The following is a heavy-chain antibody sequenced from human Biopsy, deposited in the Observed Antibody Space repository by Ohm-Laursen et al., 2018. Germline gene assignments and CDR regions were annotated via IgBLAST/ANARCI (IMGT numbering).Heavy chain of an antibody. Sequence: SLRLSCAASGFSFDDFAMHWVRQSPGKGLEWVAGIEWNSRNINYGDSVKGRFSVSRDSAKNSLYLQMNSLRGEDTALYYCVKDTNWNYVWDRPGATKGMDVWGQGTTVTVSS. J-gene: IGHJ6*02. V-gene: IGHV3-9*01. D-gene: IGHD1-7*01. CDR2: IEWNSRNI. CDR3: VKDTNWNYVWDRPGATKGMDV. CDR1: GFSFDDFA.